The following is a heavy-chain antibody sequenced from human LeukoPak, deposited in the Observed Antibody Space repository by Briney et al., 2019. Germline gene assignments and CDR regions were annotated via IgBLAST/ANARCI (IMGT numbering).Heavy chain of an antibody. J-gene: IGHJ4*02. CDR1: GGSISGFY. CDR3: ASFATDKQTDY. CDR2: IYPSGGT. D-gene: IGHD1-1*01. V-gene: IGHV4-4*07. Sequence: ESSETLSLTCIVSGGSISGFYWSWIRQPAGKGLEWIGRIYPSGGTNYNPSLKSRVTMSTDTSKNQFSLQLRSVTPEDTAVYYCASFATDKQTDYWGQGTLVTVSS.